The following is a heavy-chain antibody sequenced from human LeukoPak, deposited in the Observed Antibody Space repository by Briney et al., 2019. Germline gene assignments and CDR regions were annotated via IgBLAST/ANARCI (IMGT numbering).Heavy chain of an antibody. J-gene: IGHJ4*02. V-gene: IGHV3-30*18. CDR1: GFTFSSYG. CDR3: AKSRGGDYALLPIDY. CDR2: ISYDGSNK. Sequence: PGGSLRLSCAASGFTFSSYGMHWVRQAPGKGLEWVAVISYDGSNKYYADSVKGRFTISRDNSKNTLYLQMNSLGAEDTAVYYCAKSRGGDYALLPIDYWGQGTLVTVSS. D-gene: IGHD4-17*01.